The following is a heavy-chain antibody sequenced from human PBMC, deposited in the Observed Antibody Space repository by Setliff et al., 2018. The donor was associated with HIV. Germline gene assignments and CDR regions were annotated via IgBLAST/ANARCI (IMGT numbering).Heavy chain of an antibody. CDR3: ARDLVGPRNFDN. Sequence: SETLSLTCTVSGGSISSDDYYWNWIRQPPGTGLEWIGWIYYSGNTRYNPSLKSRVPISLDTSKNPFSLKLRSVTAADTAVYYCARDLVGPRNFDNWGQGTLVTVSS. V-gene: IGHV4-61*08. CDR2: IYYSGNT. D-gene: IGHD3-16*02. J-gene: IGHJ4*02. CDR1: GGSISSDDYY.